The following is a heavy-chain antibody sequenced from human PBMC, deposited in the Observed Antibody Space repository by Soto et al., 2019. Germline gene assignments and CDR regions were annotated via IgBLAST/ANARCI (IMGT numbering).Heavy chain of an antibody. D-gene: IGHD4-17*01. CDR3: AKVPWADYGGIFDP. CDR1: GGSISNYY. J-gene: IGHJ5*02. CDR2: IYYSGST. Sequence: SETLSLTCTVSGGSISNYYWTWIRQPPGKGLEWIGYIYYSGSTNYNPSLKSRVTISVDTSKNQFSLKLSSVTAADTAVYYCAKVPWADYGGIFDPWGQGTLVTVSS. V-gene: IGHV4-59*01.